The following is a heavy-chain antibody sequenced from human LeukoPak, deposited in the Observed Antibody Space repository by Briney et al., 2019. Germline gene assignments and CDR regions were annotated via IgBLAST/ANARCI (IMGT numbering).Heavy chain of an antibody. CDR1: GFPFSSYA. J-gene: IGHJ4*02. Sequence: GGSLRRSCAASGFPFSSYAMTWVRLSPGKGLEWVSSIRPGADKTYYADSVRGRFTLSRDNSKNTLYLQMSSLRDEDTAVYYCARDGHGLVPWYYFDYWGQGTPVTVSS. CDR3: ARDGHGLVPWYYFDY. D-gene: IGHD3/OR15-3a*01. CDR2: IRPGADKT. V-gene: IGHV3-23*01.